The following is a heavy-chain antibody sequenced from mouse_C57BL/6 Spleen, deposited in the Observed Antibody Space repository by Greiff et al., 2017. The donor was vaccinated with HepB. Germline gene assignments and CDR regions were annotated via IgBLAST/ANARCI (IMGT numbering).Heavy chain of an antibody. V-gene: IGHV2-2*01. CDR3: ASMEGSSPYYYAMDY. CDR1: GFSLTSYG. J-gene: IGHJ4*01. CDR2: IWSGGST. D-gene: IGHD1-1*01. Sequence: VMLVESGPGLVQPSQSLSITCTVSGFSLTSYGVHWVRQSPGKGLEWLGVIWSGGSTDYNAAFISRLSISKDNSKSQVFFKMNSLQADDTAIYYCASMEGSSPYYYAMDYWGQGTSVTVSS.